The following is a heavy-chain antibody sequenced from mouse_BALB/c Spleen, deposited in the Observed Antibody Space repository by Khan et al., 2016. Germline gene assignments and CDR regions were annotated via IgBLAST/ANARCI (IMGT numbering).Heavy chain of an antibody. Sequence: EVQLQESGPGLVKPSQSLSLTCTVTGYSITSDYAWNWIRQFPGNKVEWMGYINYSGSTSYNPSLKSRISINRDPSKNQFFLQLKSVTTEDTATYYCARTRNYGSSPAWFAYWGQGTLVTVSA. CDR2: INYSGST. CDR1: GYSITSDYA. CDR3: ARTRNYGSSPAWFAY. D-gene: IGHD1-1*01. J-gene: IGHJ3*01. V-gene: IGHV3-2*02.